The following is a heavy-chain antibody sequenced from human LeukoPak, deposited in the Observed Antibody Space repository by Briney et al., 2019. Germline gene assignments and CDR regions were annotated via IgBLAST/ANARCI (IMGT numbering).Heavy chain of an antibody. V-gene: IGHV3-13*01. CDR2: IGTAGDT. Sequence: PGGSLRLSCAASGFTFSSYDMHWVRQATGKGLEWVSAIGTAGDTYYPGSVKGRFTISRENAKNSLYLQMNSLRAEDTAVYYCARDKSVGPQCYDFWSGYYHDYWGQGTLVTVSS. J-gene: IGHJ4*02. D-gene: IGHD3-3*01. CDR1: GFTFSSYD. CDR3: ARDKSVGPQCYDFWSGYYHDY.